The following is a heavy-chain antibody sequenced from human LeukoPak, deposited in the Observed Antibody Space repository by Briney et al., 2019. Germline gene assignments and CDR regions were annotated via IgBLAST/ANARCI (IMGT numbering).Heavy chain of an antibody. CDR2: IISSSSYI. Sequence: GGSLRLSCAASGFTFSTYSMNWVRQAPGKGLEWVSSIISSSSYIYYADSVKGRFTISRDNAKNSLYLQMNSLRAEDTAVYYCARDPQYCGGGSCYSFDYWGQGTLVTVSS. CDR1: GFTFSTYS. V-gene: IGHV3-21*01. CDR3: ARDPQYCGGGSCYSFDY. D-gene: IGHD2-15*01. J-gene: IGHJ4*02.